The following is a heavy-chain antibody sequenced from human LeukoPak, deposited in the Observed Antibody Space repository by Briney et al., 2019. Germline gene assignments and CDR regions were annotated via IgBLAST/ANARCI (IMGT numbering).Heavy chain of an antibody. J-gene: IGHJ4*02. CDR3: ARGQPNRLLWVGESLSNISPFDY. CDR2: IIPIFGTA. CDR1: GGTFSSYA. Sequence: SVKVSCKASGGTFSSYAISWVRQAPGQGLEWMGGIIPIFGTANYAQMLQARVTMTTDTSTSTAYMELRSLRSDDTAVYYCARGQPNRLLWVGESLSNISPFDYWGQGTLVTVSS. V-gene: IGHV1-69*05. D-gene: IGHD3-10*01.